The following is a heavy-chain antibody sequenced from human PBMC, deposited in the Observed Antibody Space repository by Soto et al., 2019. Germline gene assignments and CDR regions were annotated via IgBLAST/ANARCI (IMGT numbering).Heavy chain of an antibody. J-gene: IGHJ4*02. CDR3: AILRGYLDY. CDR1: GGSISSSSYY. V-gene: IGHV4-39*01. D-gene: IGHD2-15*01. CDR2: IYYSGST. Sequence: SETLSLTCIVSGGSISSSSYYWGWIRQPPGKGLEWIASIYYSGSTYYNPSLESRVTISVDTSKNQFSLKLSSVTAADTAVYYCAILRGYLDYWGQGTLVTVSS.